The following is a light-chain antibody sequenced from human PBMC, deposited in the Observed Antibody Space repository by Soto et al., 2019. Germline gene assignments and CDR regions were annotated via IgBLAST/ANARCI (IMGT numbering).Light chain of an antibody. CDR2: KVS. CDR1: QSLVSSDTNTY. CDR3: LQGSHWPWT. Sequence: DVVMTQSPLSLPVTLGQPASISCRSSQSLVSSDTNTYLNWYQQRPGQSPRRLIYKVSNRDSGGPGRFSGSGSGTDFTLKISRVESEDVGVYYCLQGSHWPWTFGQGTKVEI. V-gene: IGKV2-30*01. J-gene: IGKJ1*01.